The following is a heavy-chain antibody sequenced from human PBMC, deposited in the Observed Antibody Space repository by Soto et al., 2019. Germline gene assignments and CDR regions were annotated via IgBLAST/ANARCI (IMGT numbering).Heavy chain of an antibody. D-gene: IGHD1-26*01. CDR1: GGSINSYY. CDR3: ARDIRLVGVTGWFDP. V-gene: IGHV4-59*01. Sequence: QVQLQESGPGLVKVSETLSLTCTVSGGSINSYYWSLIRRPPGKGLCWVADIYCSWRTNSNPSLKSRLPISVDTSKDQLSLKVRSVTAADTAVYYCARDIRLVGVTGWFDPWGQGPLVTVSS. CDR2: IYCSWRT. J-gene: IGHJ5*02.